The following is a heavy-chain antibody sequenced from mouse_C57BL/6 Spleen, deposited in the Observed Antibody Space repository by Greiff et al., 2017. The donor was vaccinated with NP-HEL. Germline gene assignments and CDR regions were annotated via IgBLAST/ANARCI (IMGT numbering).Heavy chain of an antibody. CDR3: ARGGGDYDEKAWFAY. Sequence: QVQLQQSGPELVKPGASVKLSCKASGYTFTSYDINWVKQRPGQGLEWIGWIYPRDGSTKYNEKFKGKATLTVDTSSSTAYMELHSLTSEDSAVYFCARGGGDYDEKAWFAYWGQGTLVTVSA. CDR2: IYPRDGST. D-gene: IGHD2-4*01. V-gene: IGHV1-85*01. J-gene: IGHJ3*01. CDR1: GYTFTSYD.